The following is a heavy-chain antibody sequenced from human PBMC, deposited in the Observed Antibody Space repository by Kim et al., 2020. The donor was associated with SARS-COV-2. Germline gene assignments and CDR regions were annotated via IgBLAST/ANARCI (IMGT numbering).Heavy chain of an antibody. CDR3: ARETIGYCSGGSCSGYF. Sequence: GGSLRLSCAASGFTFSSYAMHWVRQAPGKGLEWVAVISYDGSNKYYADSVKGRFTISRDNSKNTLYLQMNSLRAEDTAVYYCARETIGYCSGGSCSGYF. V-gene: IGHV3-30*04. D-gene: IGHD2-15*01. CDR2: ISYDGSNK. J-gene: IGHJ4*03. CDR1: GFTFSSYA.